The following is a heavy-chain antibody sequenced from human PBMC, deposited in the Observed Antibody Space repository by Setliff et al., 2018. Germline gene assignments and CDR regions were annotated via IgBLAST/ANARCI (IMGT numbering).Heavy chain of an antibody. CDR1: GDSITSGNYH. CDR3: ARVGGLLVATMPFDY. CDR2: IDTRGT. D-gene: IGHD5-12*01. Sequence: SETLSLTCTVSGDSITSGNYHWSWIRQPAGKGLEWLGRIDTRGTNYNPSLNGRVTISLDLSQNQFSLKLRSVTAADTAVYFCARVGGLLVATMPFDYWGPGTLVTVSS. V-gene: IGHV4-61*02. J-gene: IGHJ4*02.